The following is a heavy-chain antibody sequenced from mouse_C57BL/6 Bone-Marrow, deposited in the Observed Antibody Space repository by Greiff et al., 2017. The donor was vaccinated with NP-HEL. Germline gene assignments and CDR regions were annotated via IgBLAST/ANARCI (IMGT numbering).Heavy chain of an antibody. V-gene: IGHV1-26*01. Sequence: VQLKQSGPELVKPGASVKISCKASGYTFTDYYMNWVKQSHGKSLEWIGDINPNNGGTSYNQKFKGKATLTVDKSSSTAYMELRSLTSEDSAVYYCAREDYSNYLYYYAMDYWGQGTSVTVSS. CDR3: AREDYSNYLYYYAMDY. D-gene: IGHD2-5*01. J-gene: IGHJ4*01. CDR2: INPNNGGT. CDR1: GYTFTDYY.